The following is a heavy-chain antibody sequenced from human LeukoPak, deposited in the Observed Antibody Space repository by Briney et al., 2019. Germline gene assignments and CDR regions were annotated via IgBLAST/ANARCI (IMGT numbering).Heavy chain of an antibody. CDR1: GFTFSTSA. V-gene: IGHV3-23*01. D-gene: IGHD2-21*01. Sequence: GGSLRDSCTASGFTFSTSAMSWVRQAPGKGLEWISAISGSGSSAYYAGSVKGRFTISRDNSKNTLYLQMNSLRTEDTAIYYCAKRARDVCSPACGGFENWGQGTMVTVSS. J-gene: IGHJ3*02. CDR3: AKRARDVCSPACGGFEN. CDR2: ISGSGSSA.